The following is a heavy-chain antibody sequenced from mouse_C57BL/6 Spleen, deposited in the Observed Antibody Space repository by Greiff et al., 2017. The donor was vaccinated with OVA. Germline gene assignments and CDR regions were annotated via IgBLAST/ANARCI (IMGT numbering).Heavy chain of an antibody. Sequence: QVQLKQPGTELVKPGASVKLSCKASGYTFTSYWMHWVKQRPGQGLEWIGNINPSNGGTNYNEKFKSKATLTVDKSSSTAYMQLSSLTSEDSAVYYCASPSYYYGSSYWYFDVWGTGTTVTVSS. CDR2: INPSNGGT. V-gene: IGHV1-53*01. D-gene: IGHD1-1*01. J-gene: IGHJ1*03. CDR3: ASPSYYYGSSYWYFDV. CDR1: GYTFTSYW.